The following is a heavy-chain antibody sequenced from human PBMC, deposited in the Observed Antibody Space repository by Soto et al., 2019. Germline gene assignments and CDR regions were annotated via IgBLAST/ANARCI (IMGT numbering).Heavy chain of an antibody. Sequence: GGSLRLSCAASGFTFSSYAMHWVRQAPGKGLEWVAVISYDGSNKYYADSVKGRFTISRDNAKKSLYLQMKNLRPEDTAVYYCAGDQGGTYQNWFDPWGQGALVTVSS. CDR2: ISYDGSNK. J-gene: IGHJ5*02. V-gene: IGHV3-30-3*01. CDR1: GFTFSSYA. D-gene: IGHD1-26*01. CDR3: AGDQGGTYQNWFDP.